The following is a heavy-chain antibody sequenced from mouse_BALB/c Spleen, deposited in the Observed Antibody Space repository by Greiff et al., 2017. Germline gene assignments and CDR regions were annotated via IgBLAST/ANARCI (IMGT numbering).Heavy chain of an antibody. CDR3: ARDGTGTKAMDY. CDR1: GFSFTSYG. Sequence: VQLQESGPGLVAPSQSLSITCTVSGFSFTSYGVHWVRQPPGKGLEWLGVIWAGGSTNYNSALMSRLSISKDNSKGQVFIKMNSLQTDDTAMYYCARDGTGTKAMDYWGQGTSVTVSS. J-gene: IGHJ4*01. D-gene: IGHD4-1*01. CDR2: IWAGGST. V-gene: IGHV2-9*02.